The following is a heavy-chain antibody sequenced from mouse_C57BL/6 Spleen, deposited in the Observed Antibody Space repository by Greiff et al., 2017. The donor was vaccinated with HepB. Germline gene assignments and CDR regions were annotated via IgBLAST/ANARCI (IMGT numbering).Heavy chain of an antibody. J-gene: IGHJ4*01. D-gene: IGHD2-12*01. CDR3: ARVYRYAMDY. Sequence: EVQLQQSGPELVKPGASVKISCKASGYTFTDYYMNWVKQSHGKSLEWIGDINPNNGGTSYNQKFKGKATLTVDKSSSTAYMELRSLTSEDSAVYYCARVYRYAMDYWGQGTSVTVSS. CDR2: INPNNGGT. CDR1: GYTFTDYY. V-gene: IGHV1-26*01.